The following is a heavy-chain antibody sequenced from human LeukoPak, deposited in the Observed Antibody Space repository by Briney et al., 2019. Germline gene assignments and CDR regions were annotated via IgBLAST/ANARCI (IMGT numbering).Heavy chain of an antibody. CDR1: GFTFSSYA. V-gene: IGHV3-23*01. D-gene: IGHD3-22*01. Sequence: GGSLRLSCAASGFTFSSYAMSWVRQAPGKGLEWVSAISGSGGSTYYADSVKGRFTISRDNSKNTLYLQMNSLRAEDTAVYYCVKTDPDYYDSSGSYDYWGQGTLVTVSS. CDR3: VKTDPDYYDSSGSYDY. CDR2: ISGSGGST. J-gene: IGHJ4*02.